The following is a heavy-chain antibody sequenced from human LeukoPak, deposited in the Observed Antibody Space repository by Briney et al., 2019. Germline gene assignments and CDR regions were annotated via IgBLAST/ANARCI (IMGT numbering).Heavy chain of an antibody. CDR1: GGSISRNSYY. V-gene: IGHV4-39*01. J-gene: IGHJ3*02. CDR2: MFYSGST. CDR3: ARVAWLRPDNDAFDI. Sequence: SETLSLTCIVSGGSISRNSYYWGWIRQPPGKGLEWIGSMFYSGSTYYNPSLKSRITISVDTSKNQFSLKLSSVTAADTAVYYCARVAWLRPDNDAFDIWGQGTMVTVSS. D-gene: IGHD5-12*01.